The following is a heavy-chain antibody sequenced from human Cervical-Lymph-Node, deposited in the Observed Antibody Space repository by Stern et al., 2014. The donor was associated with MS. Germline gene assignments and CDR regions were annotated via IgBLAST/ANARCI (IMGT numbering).Heavy chain of an antibody. D-gene: IGHD2-8*01. CDR1: GFTFSSYG. CDR3: ARDCTDGVCSFDY. Sequence: VQLEESGGGVVQPGRSLRLSCTASGFTFSSYGMHWVRQAPGKGLEWVAVIWYDESDRYYADSVKGRFTVSRDNSKNTLYLQMNSLRAEDTAVYYCARDCTDGVCSFDYWGQGTLVTVSS. V-gene: IGHV3-33*01. J-gene: IGHJ4*02. CDR2: IWYDESDR.